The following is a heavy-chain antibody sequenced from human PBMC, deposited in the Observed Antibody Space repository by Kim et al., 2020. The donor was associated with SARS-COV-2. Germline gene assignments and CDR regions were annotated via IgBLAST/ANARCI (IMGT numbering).Heavy chain of an antibody. D-gene: IGHD2-15*01. Sequence: SLKSRVTISGDTSKNQFSLKLSSVTAADTAVYYCARVVVVAATRPNWFDPWGQGTLVTVSS. V-gene: IGHV4-59*01. CDR3: ARVVVVAATRPNWFDP. J-gene: IGHJ5*02.